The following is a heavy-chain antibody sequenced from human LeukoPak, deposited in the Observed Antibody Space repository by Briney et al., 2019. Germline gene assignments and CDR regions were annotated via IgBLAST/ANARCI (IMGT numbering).Heavy chain of an antibody. V-gene: IGHV3-21*01. Sequence: EXXSXIXSSSSYIYYADSVKGRFTISRANAKNSLYLQMNSLRAEDTAVYYCARGFDYMGTGYYYMDVWGKGTTVTVSS. D-gene: IGHD4-11*01. CDR3: ARGFDYMGTGYYYMDV. CDR2: IXSSSSYI. J-gene: IGHJ6*03.